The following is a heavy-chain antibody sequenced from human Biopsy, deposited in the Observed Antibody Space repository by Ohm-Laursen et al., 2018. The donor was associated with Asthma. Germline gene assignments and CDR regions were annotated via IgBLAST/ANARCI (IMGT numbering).Heavy chain of an antibody. CDR2: INAGNGNT. D-gene: IGHD3-9*01. J-gene: IGHJ3*02. V-gene: IGHV1-3*01. Sequence: AASVKVSCKASGYTFISYAIHWVRQAPGQRLEWMGWINAGNGNTKYSQKFQGRVTITRDTSASTAYMDLSSLRSEDTAVYYCARTYYDFLTGQVNDALAMWGQGTVVTVSS. CDR3: ARTYYDFLTGQVNDALAM. CDR1: GYTFISYA.